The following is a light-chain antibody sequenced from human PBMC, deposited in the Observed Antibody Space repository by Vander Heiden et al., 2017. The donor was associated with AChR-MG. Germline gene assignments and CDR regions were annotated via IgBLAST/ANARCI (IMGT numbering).Light chain of an antibody. Sequence: QSVLTQPPSASGTPGQRVTISCSGSRSNIGSNYVYWYHQLPGTAPKLLIYRNNQRPSGVPDRFSGSKSGTSASLAISGLRSEDEADYYCAAWDDSLTTFYVFGTGTKVTVL. CDR2: RNN. CDR1: RSNIGSNY. V-gene: IGLV1-47*01. CDR3: AAWDDSLTTFYV. J-gene: IGLJ1*01.